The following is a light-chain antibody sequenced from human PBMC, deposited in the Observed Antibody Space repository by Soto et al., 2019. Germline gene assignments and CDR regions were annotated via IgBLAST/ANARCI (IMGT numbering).Light chain of an antibody. J-gene: IGKJ2*01. Sequence: EVVLTQSPGTLYLSPGERATLSCGASQSISSNYLAWYQQKPGLAPRLVIYDASIRATGIPDRFRGSGSGTDFTLTISRLEPEDFGVYYCQHYGGSPPNTFGQGTRLQIK. CDR2: DAS. CDR3: QHYGGSPPNT. CDR1: QSISSNY. V-gene: IGKV3D-20*01.